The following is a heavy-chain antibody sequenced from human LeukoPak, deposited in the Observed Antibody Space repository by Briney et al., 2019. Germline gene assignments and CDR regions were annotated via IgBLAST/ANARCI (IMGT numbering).Heavy chain of an antibody. CDR2: IYYRGST. CDR1: GGSISSYY. V-gene: IGHV4-59*08. Sequence: SETLSLTCTVSGGSISSYYWSWIRQPPGKGLEWIGYIYYRGSTIYNPSLKSRVTMSVDTSKNQFSLRLSSVTAADTAVYYCARGGNSVAALDAFDIWGQGTMVTVSS. J-gene: IGHJ3*02. D-gene: IGHD4-23*01. CDR3: ARGGNSVAALDAFDI.